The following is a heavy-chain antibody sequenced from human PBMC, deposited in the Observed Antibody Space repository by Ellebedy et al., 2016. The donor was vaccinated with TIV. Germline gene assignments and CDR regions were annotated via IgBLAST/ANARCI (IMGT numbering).Heavy chain of an antibody. D-gene: IGHD3-3*01. CDR1: GHSFTSYG. V-gene: IGHV1-3*04. CDR3: ATREWQDPMDV. Sequence: ASVKVSXKASGHSFTSYGIHWVRQAPGQSLEWMGWFNTGNDNTKYSQKFQGRVTITTDTSASTASMELSSLMSDDTAVYYCATREWQDPMDVWGQGTTVIVSS. J-gene: IGHJ6*02. CDR2: FNTGNDNT.